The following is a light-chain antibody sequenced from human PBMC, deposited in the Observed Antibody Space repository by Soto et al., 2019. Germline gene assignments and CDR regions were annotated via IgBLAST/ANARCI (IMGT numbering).Light chain of an antibody. CDR3: VQVTHWPFP. CDR1: QSLVHSDGNTY. J-gene: IGKJ4*01. CDR2: KVS. Sequence: DVVMTQSPLSLSVTLGQSASISCRSSQSLVHSDGNTYLHWYQQRPGQSPRRLIYKVSNRDSGVTDRFSGIGSGNDFTLKISRMEAEEVGVYACVQVTHWPFPVGGGTKVEIK. V-gene: IGKV2-30*02.